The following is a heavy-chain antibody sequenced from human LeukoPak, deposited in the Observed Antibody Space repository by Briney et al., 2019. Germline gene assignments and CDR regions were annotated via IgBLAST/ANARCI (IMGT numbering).Heavy chain of an antibody. Sequence: ASVTVSCKASGYPFTGYYIHWVRQAPGQGLQWMGRIYPNSGGTNYAQKFQGRVTMTRDTSISTAYMQLSRLRSDDTAVYYCARDPHCTNGICYSLPYYDYWGQGTLVTVSS. CDR3: ARDPHCTNGICYSLPYYDY. J-gene: IGHJ4*02. V-gene: IGHV1-2*06. CDR1: GYPFTGYY. D-gene: IGHD2-8*01. CDR2: IYPNSGGT.